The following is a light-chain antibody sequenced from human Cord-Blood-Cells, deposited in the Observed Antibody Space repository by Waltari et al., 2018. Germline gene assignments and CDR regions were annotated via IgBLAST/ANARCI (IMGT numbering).Light chain of an antibody. J-gene: IGLJ3*02. CDR2: DVS. CDR3: SSYTSSSTWV. Sequence: QSALTQPASVSGSPGQSITISCTGTSSDVGGYNYVSWYQQHPGKAPKLMIYDVSTRPSGVSNRFSGSKSGSAASSTISGLQAEDEADYYCSSYTSSSTWVFGGGPKLTVL. V-gene: IGLV2-14*01. CDR1: SSDVGGYNY.